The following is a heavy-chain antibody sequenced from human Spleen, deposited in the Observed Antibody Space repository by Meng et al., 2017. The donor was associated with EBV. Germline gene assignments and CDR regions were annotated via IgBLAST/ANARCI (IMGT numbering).Heavy chain of an antibody. V-gene: IGHV1-69*01. Sequence: VQLVQTGAERKKPGASVKRPCEASGGPFTSYAVSWVRQAPGQGLEWMGGIIPMFRTTKYAQKFHGRVTITADESTSTAYMDLSSLTTDDTAVYYCAFRLIGTTVDDYWGQGTLVTVSS. CDR3: AFRLIGTTVDDY. J-gene: IGHJ4*02. CDR1: GGPFTSYA. D-gene: IGHD1-20*01. CDR2: IIPMFRTT.